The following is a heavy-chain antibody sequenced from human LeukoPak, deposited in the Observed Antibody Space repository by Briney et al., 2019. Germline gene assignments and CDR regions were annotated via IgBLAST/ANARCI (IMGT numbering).Heavy chain of an antibody. J-gene: IGHJ4*02. Sequence: SEALSLTCIDSGGSISSYYWSWIRQPPGKGLEWIGYIYYSGSTNYNPSLQSRATISVDTPKHQFSLKLSSVPAADRAVHYFAEGGGLELYFDYWGQGTLVTVSS. CDR3: AEGGGLELYFDY. D-gene: IGHD1-7*01. CDR2: IYYSGST. CDR1: GGSISSYY. V-gene: IGHV4-59*01.